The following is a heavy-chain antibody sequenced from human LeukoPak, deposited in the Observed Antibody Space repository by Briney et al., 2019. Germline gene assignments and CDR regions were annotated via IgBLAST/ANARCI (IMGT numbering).Heavy chain of an antibody. D-gene: IGHD2-21*01. CDR1: GFTFDDYG. Sequence: PGGSLRLSCAASGFTFDDYGMSWVRQAPGKGLEWVSGINWNGGSTGYADSVKGRFTISRDNAKNSLYLQMNSLRAEDTALYYCARGIPANAIDYYYMDVWGKGTTVTVSS. V-gene: IGHV3-20*04. CDR3: ARGIPANAIDYYYMDV. J-gene: IGHJ6*03. CDR2: INWNGGST.